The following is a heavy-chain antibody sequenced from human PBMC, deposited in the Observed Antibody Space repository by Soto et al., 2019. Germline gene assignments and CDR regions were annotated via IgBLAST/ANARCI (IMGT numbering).Heavy chain of an antibody. D-gene: IGHD6-19*01. CDR2: ISYSGST. CDR3: ARLSGSGWYTAAY. Sequence: QVQLQESGPGLVKPSETLSLTCTVSGGSLSNYYWSWIRQPPGKGLEWIGYISYSGSTNYNPSLKSRVNMSIDTSNGQFSLKLTSVTAADAAVYYCARLSGSGWYTAAYWGQGTLVTVSS. CDR1: GGSLSNYY. J-gene: IGHJ4*02. V-gene: IGHV4-59*08.